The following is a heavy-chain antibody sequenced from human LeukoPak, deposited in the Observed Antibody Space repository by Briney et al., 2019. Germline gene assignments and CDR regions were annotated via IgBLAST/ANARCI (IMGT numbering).Heavy chain of an antibody. Sequence: ASVKVSCKASGYTFTNYDINWVRQAPGQGREWMGWVNSKRGNTGYKQKFQARVTITRDTSMTTAYMELSSLTSDDTAVYFCARGLPLGYCTYGVCYPPKHFDFWGQGTLVTVSS. V-gene: IGHV1-8*03. J-gene: IGHJ4*02. CDR2: VNSKRGNT. CDR3: ARGLPLGYCTYGVCYPPKHFDF. CDR1: GYTFTNYD. D-gene: IGHD2-8*01.